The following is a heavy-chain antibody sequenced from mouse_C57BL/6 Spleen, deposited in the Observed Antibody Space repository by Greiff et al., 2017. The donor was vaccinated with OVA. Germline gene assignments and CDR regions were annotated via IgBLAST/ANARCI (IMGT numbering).Heavy chain of an antibody. V-gene: IGHV1-82*01. D-gene: IGHD2-1*01. CDR3: ARSIYYGNYEWFAY. CDR1: GYAFSSSW. CDR2: IYPGDGDT. Sequence: QVQLQQSGPELVKPGASVKISCKASGYAFSSSWMNWVKQRPGKGLEWIGRIYPGDGDTNYNGKFKGKATLTADKSSSTAYMQLSCLTSEDSAVYFCARSIYYGNYEWFAYWGQGTLVTVSA. J-gene: IGHJ3*01.